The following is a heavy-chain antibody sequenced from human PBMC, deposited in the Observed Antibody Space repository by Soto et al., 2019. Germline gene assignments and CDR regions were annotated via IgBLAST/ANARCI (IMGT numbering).Heavy chain of an antibody. CDR1: GFTFTNYA. V-gene: IGHV3-23*01. CDR2: ISAGGVST. Sequence: PGGSLRLSXATSGFTFTNYAMTWVRQGPGKGLEWVSSISAGGVSTYFADSVKGRFTISRDNSKNTLFLHMNSLRAEDTAVYYCAKMYRGYSGYIQSWGQGTLVTVSS. CDR3: AKMYRGYSGYIQS. J-gene: IGHJ5*02. D-gene: IGHD5-12*01.